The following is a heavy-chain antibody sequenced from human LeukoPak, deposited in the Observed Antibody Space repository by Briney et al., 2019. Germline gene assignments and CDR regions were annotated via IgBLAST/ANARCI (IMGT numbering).Heavy chain of an antibody. CDR1: GITFNRYA. Sequence: GGSLRLSCAASGITFNRYAMSWARQAPGKGLEWVSGISGSGDKTYYADSVKGRFTISRDNSKNTLYLQTNSLRAEDTAVDYCAKEAIPHLNSDSWVEYWGRGTMVTVSS. D-gene: IGHD1-1*01. CDR2: ISGSGDKT. CDR3: AKEAIPHLNSDSWVEY. J-gene: IGHJ4*02. V-gene: IGHV3-23*01.